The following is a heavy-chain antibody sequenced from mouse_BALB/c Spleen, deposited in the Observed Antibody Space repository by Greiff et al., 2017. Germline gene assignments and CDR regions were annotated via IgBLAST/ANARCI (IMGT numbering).Heavy chain of an antibody. V-gene: IGHV1-7*01. CDR1: GYTFTSYW. CDR2: INPSTGYT. J-gene: IGHJ3*01. Sequence: QVQLKQSGAELAKPGASVKMSCKASGYTFTSYWMHWVKQRPGQGLEWIGYINPSTGYTEYNQKFKDKATLTADKSSSTAYMQLSSLTSEDSAVYYCARGGNYGGFAYWGQGTLVTVSA. CDR3: ARGGNYGGFAY. D-gene: IGHD2-1*01.